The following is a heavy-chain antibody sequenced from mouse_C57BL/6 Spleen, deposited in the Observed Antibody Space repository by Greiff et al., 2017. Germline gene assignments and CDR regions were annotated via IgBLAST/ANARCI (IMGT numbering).Heavy chain of an antibody. D-gene: IGHD1-1*01. J-gene: IGHJ4*01. CDR1: GFSLTSYA. V-gene: IGHV2-9-1*01. CDR2: IWTGGGT. CDR3: ARTRDGSPVYYAMDY. Sequence: VKVVESGPGLVAPSQSLSITCTVSGFSLTSYAISWVRQPPGKGLEWLGVIWTGGGTNYNSALKSRLSISKDNSKSQVFLKMNSLQTDDTARYYCARTRDGSPVYYAMDYWGQGTSVTVSS.